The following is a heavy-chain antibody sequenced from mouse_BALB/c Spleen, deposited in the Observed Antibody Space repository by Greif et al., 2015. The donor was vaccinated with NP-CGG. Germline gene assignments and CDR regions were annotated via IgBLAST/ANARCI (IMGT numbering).Heavy chain of an antibody. CDR1: GFSLTYYG. CDR2: IWSDGST. J-gene: IGHJ4*01. V-gene: IGHV2-6-2*01. CDR3: ARQLSYGMDY. Sequence: VKLMESGPDLVAPSQSLSITCTVSGFSLTYYGVHWIRQPPGKGLEWLVVIWSDGSTTYNSALKSRLSISKDNSKSQVFLKMDSLQTDDTASYYCARQLSYGMDYWGQGTSVTVSS.